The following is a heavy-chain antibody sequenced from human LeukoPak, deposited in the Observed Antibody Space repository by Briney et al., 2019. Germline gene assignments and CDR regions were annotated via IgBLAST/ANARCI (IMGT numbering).Heavy chain of an antibody. V-gene: IGHV3-49*04. J-gene: IGHJ4*02. CDR2: IQSRSYGATT. Sequence: GGSLRLSCTASGFNFGDYGMSWVRQAPGKGLEWVSFIQSRSYGATTQYAASVRGRFTISRDDYKNIAYLQMNSLKTEDTAVYYCTASDHLYCSSISCHFDYWGQGTLVTVSS. CDR1: GFNFGDYG. D-gene: IGHD2-2*01. CDR3: TASDHLYCSSISCHFDY.